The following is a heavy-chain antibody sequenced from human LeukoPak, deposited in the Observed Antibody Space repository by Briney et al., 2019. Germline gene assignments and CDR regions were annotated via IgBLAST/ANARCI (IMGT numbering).Heavy chain of an antibody. CDR3: ARDAVGDNWFDP. CDR2: IYYSGST. CDR1: GGSISSYY. V-gene: IGHV4-59*12. Sequence: PSETLSLTCTVSGGSISSYYWSWMPQPPGKGREWIGYIYYSGSTNYNPSLKSRVTISVDTTKNQFSLKLSSVTAADTAVYYCARDAVGDNWFDPWGQGTLVTVSS. D-gene: IGHD3-16*01. J-gene: IGHJ5*02.